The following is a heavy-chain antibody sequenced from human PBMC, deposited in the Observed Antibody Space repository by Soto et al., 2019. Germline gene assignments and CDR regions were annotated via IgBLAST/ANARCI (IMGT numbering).Heavy chain of an antibody. CDR3: ARAFSSNRYFLDY. Sequence: QVQLVQPGSEVKKPGSSVRVSCKTSGGTFSSFIISWVRQAPGQGLEWMGEIIPIFASANYANNFQGRVTITADGSTSTAYMELSSLRSEDTAVYYCARAFSSNRYFLDYWGQGTLVTVSS. CDR2: IIPIFASA. J-gene: IGHJ4*02. V-gene: IGHV1-69*01. CDR1: GGTFSSFI. D-gene: IGHD6-13*01.